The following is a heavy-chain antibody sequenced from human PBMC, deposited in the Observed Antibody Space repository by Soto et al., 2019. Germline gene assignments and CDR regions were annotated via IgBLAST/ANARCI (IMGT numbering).Heavy chain of an antibody. CDR2: IDYSGST. CDR3: ARVDVHYDSSGYPFPFDFDY. Sequence: LSLTCTVSGGSISSGGYYWSWIRQHPGTGLEWIGYIDYSGSTCDNLALKSRVTISVDTSKNQFSLKLSSVTAADTAVYYCARVDVHYDSSGYPFPFDFDYWGQGTLVTVSS. J-gene: IGHJ4*03. D-gene: IGHD3-22*01. CDR1: GGSISSGGYY. V-gene: IGHV4-31*03.